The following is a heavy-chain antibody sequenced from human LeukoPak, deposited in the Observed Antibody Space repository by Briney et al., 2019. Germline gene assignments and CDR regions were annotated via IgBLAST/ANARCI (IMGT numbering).Heavy chain of an antibody. CDR1: GYTFTSYG. V-gene: IGHV1-46*01. J-gene: IGHJ4*02. Sequence: ASVKVSCKASGYTFTSYGISWVRQAPGQGLEWMGIINPSGGSTSYAQKFQGRVTMTRDTSTSTVYMELSSLRSEDTAVYYCARGGRAYYDSSLASKWGQGTLVTVSS. CDR2: INPSGGST. CDR3: ARGGRAYYDSSLASK. D-gene: IGHD3-3*01.